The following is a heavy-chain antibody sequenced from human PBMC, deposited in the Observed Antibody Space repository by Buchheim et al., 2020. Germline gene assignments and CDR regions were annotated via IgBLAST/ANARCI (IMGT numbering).Heavy chain of an antibody. CDR1: GGSISSYY. D-gene: IGHD6-13*01. CDR3: ATLGGAAGTDMDV. V-gene: IGHV4-59*12. J-gene: IGHJ6*02. CDR2: IYHSGSS. Sequence: QVRLQESGPGLVKPSEILSLTCTVSGGSISSYYWSWIRQPPGKGLEWIGYIYHSGSSDYNPSLKSRVTMSIDTPKNQFSLNLSSVTAADTAVYYCATLGGAAGTDMDVWGQGTT.